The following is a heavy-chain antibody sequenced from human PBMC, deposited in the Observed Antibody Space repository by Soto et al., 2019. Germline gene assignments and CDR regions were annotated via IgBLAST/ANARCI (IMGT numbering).Heavy chain of an antibody. Sequence: TGGSLRLSCAASGFTFRDYAMSWVRQAPGKGLEWVADISGSGNEARNADSVRGRFTISRGNSRDTLFLQMNSLTVDDTAVYYCGKERRGSGWSVCNFWGQGTLVTVSS. J-gene: IGHJ4*02. V-gene: IGHV3-23*01. CDR2: ISGSGNEAR. CDR3: GKERRGSGWSVCNF. CDR1: GFTFRDYA. D-gene: IGHD6-19*01.